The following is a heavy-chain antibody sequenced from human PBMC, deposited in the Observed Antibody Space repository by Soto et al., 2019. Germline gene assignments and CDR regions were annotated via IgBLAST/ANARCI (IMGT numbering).Heavy chain of an antibody. CDR3: ARVVMTTVPASFYYGLDV. J-gene: IGHJ6*02. V-gene: IGHV1-69*18. D-gene: IGHD4-4*01. Sequence: QVQLVQSGAEVRKPGSSVTVSCKASGGTFSTYGITWVRQAPGQGLEWMGNIIPLIGTANYAQRLRGRVTITADESTTTAYMDLTSLRSEDTAVYYCARVVMTTVPASFYYGLDVWGQGTTVTVSS. CDR2: IIPLIGTA. CDR1: GGTFSTYG.